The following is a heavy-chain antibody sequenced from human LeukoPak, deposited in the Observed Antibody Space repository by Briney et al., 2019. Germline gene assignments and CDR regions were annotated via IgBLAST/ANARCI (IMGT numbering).Heavy chain of an antibody. D-gene: IGHD4-17*01. V-gene: IGHV4-31*03. CDR1: GGSIGSGGYY. Sequence: SETLSLTCTVSGGSIGSGGYYWTWIRQHPGKGLEWIGYIYYTGSTYYNPSLKSRLSISVDTSNNQFSLKLSSVTAADTAVYYCAALYGDYGVIDYWGQGTLVTVSS. CDR3: AALYGDYGVIDY. J-gene: IGHJ4*02. CDR2: IYYTGST.